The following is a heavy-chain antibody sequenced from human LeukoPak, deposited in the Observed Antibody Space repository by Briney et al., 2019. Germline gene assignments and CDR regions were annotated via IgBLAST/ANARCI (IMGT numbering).Heavy chain of an antibody. V-gene: IGHV4-34*01. Sequence: SETLSLTCAVYGGSFSGYYWSWIRQPPGKGLEWIGEINHSGSTNYNPSLKSRVTLSVDTSKNQFSLKLSSVTAADTAVYYCASLSNSYGYYYFDYWGQGTLVTVSS. CDR3: ASLSNSYGYYYFDY. CDR1: GGSFSGYY. J-gene: IGHJ4*02. CDR2: INHSGST. D-gene: IGHD5-18*01.